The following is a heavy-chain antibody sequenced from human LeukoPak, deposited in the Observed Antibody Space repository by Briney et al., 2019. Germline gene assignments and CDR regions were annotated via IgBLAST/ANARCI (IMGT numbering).Heavy chain of an antibody. Sequence: PSETLSLTCAVYGGSFSGYYWSWIRQPPGKGLKWIGEINHSGSTNYNPSLKSRVTISVDTSKNQFSLKLSSVTAADTAVYYCVRGRRHGSGSYYNEGITFDYWGQGTLVTVSS. V-gene: IGHV4-34*01. J-gene: IGHJ4*02. CDR3: VRGRRHGSGSYYNEGITFDY. CDR1: GGSFSGYY. D-gene: IGHD3-10*01. CDR2: INHSGST.